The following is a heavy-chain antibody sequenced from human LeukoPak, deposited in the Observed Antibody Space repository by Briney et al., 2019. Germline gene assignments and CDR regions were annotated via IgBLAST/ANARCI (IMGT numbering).Heavy chain of an antibody. CDR3: AKGVSGSRHFDY. D-gene: IGHD2-2*01. CDR2: IQYDGNTI. Sequence: GGSLRLSCVASGFTYSHNGMHWVRQAPGKGLEWVAFIQYDGNTIFYADSVKGRFTISRDNSKNTLYLQMNSLRTDDTAVYYCAKGVSGSRHFDYWGQGTLVTVSS. V-gene: IGHV3-30*02. CDR1: GFTYSHNG. J-gene: IGHJ4*02.